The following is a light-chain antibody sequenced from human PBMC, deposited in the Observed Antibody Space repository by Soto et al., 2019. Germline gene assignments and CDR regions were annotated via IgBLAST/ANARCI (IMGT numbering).Light chain of an antibody. CDR2: DAS. V-gene: IGKV1-13*02. Sequence: AIQLTQSPSSLSASVGDRVTITCRARQGISRTVAWYQQKPGKAPNLLIYDASSLESGVPSRFSGSGSGTDFTLTISSLQPEDFVTYYCQHFNGYPLTFGGGTKVEIK. J-gene: IGKJ4*01. CDR3: QHFNGYPLT. CDR1: QGISRT.